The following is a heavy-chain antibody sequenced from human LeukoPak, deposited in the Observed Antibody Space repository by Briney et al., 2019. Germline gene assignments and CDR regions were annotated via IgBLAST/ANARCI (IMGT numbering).Heavy chain of an antibody. D-gene: IGHD3-9*01. Sequence: ASVKVSCKASGYTFTSYGISWVRQAPGQGLEWMGWISAYNGNTNYAQKLQGRVTMTTDTSTSTAYMELRSLRSDDTAVYYCARPYYDILTGYYYDAFDIWGQGTMVTVSS. CDR2: ISAYNGNT. CDR1: GYTFTSYG. CDR3: ARPYYDILTGYYYDAFDI. J-gene: IGHJ3*02. V-gene: IGHV1-18*01.